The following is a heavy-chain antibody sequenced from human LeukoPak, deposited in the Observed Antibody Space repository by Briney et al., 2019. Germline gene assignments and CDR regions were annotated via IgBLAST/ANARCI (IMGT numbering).Heavy chain of an antibody. J-gene: IGHJ5*02. CDR2: IYTSGST. CDR1: GGSISSYY. CDR3: ARDGSREHIAFKTTVTTVPWFDP. Sequence: SETLSLTCTVSGGSISSYYWSWIRQPAGKGLEWIGRIYTSGSTNYNPSLKSRVTMSVDTSKNQFSLKLSSVTAADTAVYYCARDGSREHIAFKTTVTTVPWFDPWGQGTLVTVSS. D-gene: IGHD4-11*01. V-gene: IGHV4-4*07.